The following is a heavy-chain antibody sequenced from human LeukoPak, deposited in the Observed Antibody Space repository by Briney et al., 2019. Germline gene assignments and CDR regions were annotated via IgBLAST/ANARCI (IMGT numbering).Heavy chain of an antibody. CDR2: IYYSGST. V-gene: IGHV4-39*01. CDR1: GGSISSSSYY. CDR3: ARHENSGSQSGRGAFDI. Sequence: PSETLSLTCTVSGGSISSSSYYWGWIRQPPGKGLEWIGSIYYSGSTYYNPSLKSRVTISVDTSKNQFSLKLSSVTAADTAVYYCARHENSGSQSGRGAFDIWGQGTMVTVSS. D-gene: IGHD1-26*01. J-gene: IGHJ3*02.